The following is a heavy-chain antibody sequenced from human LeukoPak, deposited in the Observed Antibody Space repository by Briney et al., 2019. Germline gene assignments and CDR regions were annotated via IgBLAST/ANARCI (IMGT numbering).Heavy chain of an antibody. D-gene: IGHD1-20*01. CDR3: ARETNNWALDY. CDR1: GGSISTYY. Sequence: SETLSLTCTVSGGSISTYYWSWIRQSPGKGLEWIGFIQYTGNTKSNPSPKGRVTIPLDMSKNQFSLSLTSVTAADTAVYYCARETNNWALDYWGQGTLVTVSS. J-gene: IGHJ4*02. V-gene: IGHV4-59*01. CDR2: IQYTGNT.